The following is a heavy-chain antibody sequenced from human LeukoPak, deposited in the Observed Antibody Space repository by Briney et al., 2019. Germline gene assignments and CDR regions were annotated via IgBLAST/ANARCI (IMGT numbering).Heavy chain of an antibody. CDR1: GFTFSSYW. CDR3: AKGVKWGLGYYFDY. Sequence: GGSLKLSCAASGFTFSSYWMSWVRQAPGKGPEWVSGISESGSSTYYADSVKGRFTISRDKSKNTLYLQMNSLRAEDTAVYYCAKGVKWGLGYYFDYWGQGILVAVSS. D-gene: IGHD2-21*01. J-gene: IGHJ4*02. V-gene: IGHV3-23*01. CDR2: ISESGSST.